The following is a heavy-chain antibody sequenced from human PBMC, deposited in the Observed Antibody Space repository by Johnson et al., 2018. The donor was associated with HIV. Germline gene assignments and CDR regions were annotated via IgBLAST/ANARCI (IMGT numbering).Heavy chain of an antibody. CDR3: AKEQQLYAFDI. Sequence: VQLVESGGGVVQPGRSLRLSCIVSGFTFSSYAMHWVRQAPGKGLEWVSLISWDGGSTYYADSVKGRFTISRDNSKNSLYLQMNSLRTEDTALYYWAKEQQLYAFDIWGQGTMVTVSS. J-gene: IGHJ3*02. CDR2: ISWDGGST. D-gene: IGHD6-13*01. CDR1: GFTFSSYA. V-gene: IGHV3-43*01.